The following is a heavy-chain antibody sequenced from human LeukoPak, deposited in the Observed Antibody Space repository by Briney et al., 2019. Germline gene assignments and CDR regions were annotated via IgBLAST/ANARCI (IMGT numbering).Heavy chain of an antibody. CDR3: ARGRAIWRHSSRTFHDY. Sequence: GGSLRLSCPASGFTFSSYAMHWVRQAPGKGLEWVAFIRYDGSNKYYSDSVKGRFTISRDNSKNTLYLQMNSLRAEDTAVYYCARGRAIWRHSSRTFHDYWGQGTLVTVSS. D-gene: IGHD6-13*01. CDR1: GFTFSSYA. J-gene: IGHJ4*02. CDR2: IRYDGSNK. V-gene: IGHV3-30*02.